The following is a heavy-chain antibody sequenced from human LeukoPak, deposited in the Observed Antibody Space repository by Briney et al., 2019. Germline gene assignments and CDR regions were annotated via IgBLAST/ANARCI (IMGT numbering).Heavy chain of an antibody. V-gene: IGHV1-18*01. D-gene: IGHD3-10*01. CDR1: GYTFTSYG. CDR2: ISAYNGNT. Sequence: ASVKVSCKASGYTFTSYGISWVRQAPGQGLEWMGWISAYNGNTNYAQKLQGRVTMTTDTSTSTAYMELRSLRSDDTAVYYCARERLDYYGSGGLDYWGQGTLVTVSS. J-gene: IGHJ4*02. CDR3: ARERLDYYGSGGLDY.